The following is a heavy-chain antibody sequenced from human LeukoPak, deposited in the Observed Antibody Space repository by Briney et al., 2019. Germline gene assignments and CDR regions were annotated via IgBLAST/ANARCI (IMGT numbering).Heavy chain of an antibody. CDR1: GITLSNYG. Sequence: GGSLRLSCAVSGITLSNYGMSWVRQAPGKGLEWVAGISGSGGGTNYADSVKGRFTISRDNSQNTLYLQMDSLRAEDTALYYCAKEYSGYDFDYWGQGTLVTVSS. CDR2: ISGSGGGT. CDR3: AKEYSGYDFDY. D-gene: IGHD5-12*01. J-gene: IGHJ4*02. V-gene: IGHV3-23*01.